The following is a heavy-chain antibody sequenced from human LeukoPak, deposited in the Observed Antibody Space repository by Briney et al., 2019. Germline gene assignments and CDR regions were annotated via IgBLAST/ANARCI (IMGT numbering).Heavy chain of an antibody. V-gene: IGHV3-33*01. Sequence: SCKASGGTFSSYAISWVRQAPGKGLEWVTFIWYDASNKYYAESVKGRFTISRDNSRNTVFLQMNSLRAEDTAIYYCATDISTHYFGSWGQGTLVTVSS. CDR1: GGTFSSYA. J-gene: IGHJ4*02. CDR2: IWYDASNK. D-gene: IGHD3-9*01. CDR3: ATDISTHYFGS.